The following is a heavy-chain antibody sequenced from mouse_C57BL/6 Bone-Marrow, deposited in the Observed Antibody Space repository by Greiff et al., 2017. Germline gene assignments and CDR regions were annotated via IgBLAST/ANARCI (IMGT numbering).Heavy chain of an antibody. Sequence: VQLQQPGAELVRPGTSVKLSCKASGYTFTSYWMHWVKQRPGQGLEWIGVIDPSDSYTNYNQKFKGQATLPVDTSSSTDYMPLSSLTSEDSAGYYCGRSGGYSNSLYYYAMDYWGQGTSVTVSS. CDR3: GRSGGYSNSLYYYAMDY. CDR2: IDPSDSYT. J-gene: IGHJ4*01. D-gene: IGHD2-5*01. V-gene: IGHV1-59*01. CDR1: GYTFTSYW.